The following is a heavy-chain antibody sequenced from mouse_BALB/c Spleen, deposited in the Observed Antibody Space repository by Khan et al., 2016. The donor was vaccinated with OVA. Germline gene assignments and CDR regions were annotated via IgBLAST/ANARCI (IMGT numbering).Heavy chain of an antibody. D-gene: IGHD2-10*01. V-gene: IGHV2-6-1*01. CDR2: IWSDGST. J-gene: IGHJ4*01. Sequence: QVQLKQSGPGLVAPSQSLSITCTISGFSLTNYGVHWVRQPPGKGLEWLVVIWSDGSTTYNSALKSRLTISKDNSESQVFLKMNSLQTDDPAMYFCARQPYYHYNIMDYWGQGTSVTVSS. CDR3: ARQPYYHYNIMDY. CDR1: GFSLTNYG.